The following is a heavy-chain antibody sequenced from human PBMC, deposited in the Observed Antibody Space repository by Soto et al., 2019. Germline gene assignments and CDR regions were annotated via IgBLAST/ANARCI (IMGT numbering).Heavy chain of an antibody. D-gene: IGHD3-10*01. V-gene: IGHV3-23*01. CDR3: AKFGNLYSQGFEY. J-gene: IGHJ4*02. CDR1: GFTFSSYA. Sequence: GGSLRLSCAASGFTFSSYAMSWVRQAPGKGLEWVSAISASGGSTYYADSVKGRFTISRDNSKNTLYLQMNSLRAEDTAVYYCAKFGNLYSQGFEYWGQGTLVTVSS. CDR2: ISASGGST.